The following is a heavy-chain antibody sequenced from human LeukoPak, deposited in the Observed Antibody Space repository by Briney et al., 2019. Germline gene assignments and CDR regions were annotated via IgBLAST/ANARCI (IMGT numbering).Heavy chain of an antibody. Sequence: GASVKVSCKASGGTFSSYAISWVRQAPGQGLEWMGGIIPIFGTANYAQKFQGRVTITADKSTSTAYMELSSLRSEDTAVYYCARDHTVAGIFFRVYGMDVWGKGTTVTISS. V-gene: IGHV1-69*06. CDR2: IIPIFGTA. J-gene: IGHJ6*04. CDR3: ARDHTVAGIFFRVYGMDV. CDR1: GGTFSSYA. D-gene: IGHD6-19*01.